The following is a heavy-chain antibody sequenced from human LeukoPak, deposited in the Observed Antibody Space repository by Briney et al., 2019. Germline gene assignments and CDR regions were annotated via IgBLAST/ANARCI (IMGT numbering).Heavy chain of an antibody. V-gene: IGHV1-69*13. CDR1: GGTFSSYA. Sequence: SVKVSCKASGGTFSSYAISWVRQAPGQGLEWMGGIIPIFGTANYAQKFQGRVTITADDSTSTAYMELSSLRSEDTAVYYCARGDRIGRHRVTGGAFDYWGQGTLVTVSS. CDR2: IIPIFGTA. CDR3: ARGDRIGRHRVTGGAFDY. J-gene: IGHJ4*02. D-gene: IGHD1-26*01.